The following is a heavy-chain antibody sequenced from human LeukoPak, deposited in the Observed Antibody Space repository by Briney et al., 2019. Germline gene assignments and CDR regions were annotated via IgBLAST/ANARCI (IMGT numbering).Heavy chain of an antibody. CDR3: ARGDLTGYFTDY. J-gene: IGHJ4*02. V-gene: IGHV3-9*01. Sequence: GGSLRLSCATSGFTFDDYAMHWVRQAPGKGLEWVSGISWNSGSIGYADSVKGRFTISRDNAKNTLYLQMDSLRAEDTAVYYCARGDLTGYFTDYWGQGSLVTVSS. D-gene: IGHD3-9*01. CDR1: GFTFDDYA. CDR2: ISWNSGSI.